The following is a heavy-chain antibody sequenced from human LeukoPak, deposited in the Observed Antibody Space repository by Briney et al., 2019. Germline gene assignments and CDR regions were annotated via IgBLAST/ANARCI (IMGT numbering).Heavy chain of an antibody. CDR1: GFTFSSYG. CDR3: AKDLDNPNDYGDYKAYYYGMDV. V-gene: IGHV3-30*18. CDR2: ISYDGSNK. Sequence: GRSLRLSCAASGFTFSSYGMHWVRQAPGKGLEWVAVISYDGSNKYYADSVKGRFTISRDNSKNMLYLQMNSLRAEDTAVYYCAKDLDNPNDYGDYKAYYYGMDVWGQGTTVTVSS. J-gene: IGHJ6*02. D-gene: IGHD4-17*01.